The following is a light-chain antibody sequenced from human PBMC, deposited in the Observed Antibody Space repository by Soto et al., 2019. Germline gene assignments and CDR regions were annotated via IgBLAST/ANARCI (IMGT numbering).Light chain of an antibody. V-gene: IGKV1-9*01. CDR1: QGISSY. CDR3: QKYNSAPLT. CDR2: AAS. J-gene: IGKJ4*01. Sequence: DIQLTQSPSLLSASVGDRVTITCRASQGISSYLAWYQQKPGKAPKLLIYAASTLQSGVPSRFSGSESGTEFTLTISSLQPEDFATYYCQKYNSAPLTFGGGTKVDIK.